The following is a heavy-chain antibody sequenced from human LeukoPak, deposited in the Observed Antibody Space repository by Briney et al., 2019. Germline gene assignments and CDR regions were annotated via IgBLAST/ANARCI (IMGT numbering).Heavy chain of an antibody. CDR1: GFTFDDYA. J-gene: IGHJ4*02. V-gene: IGHV3-9*01. CDR2: ISWNSGSI. CDR3: AKDTNLCGDYVEIDY. D-gene: IGHD4-17*01. Sequence: GRSLRLSCAASGFTFDDYAMHWVRQAPGKGLEWVSGISWNSGSIGYADSVKGRFTISRDNAKNSLYLQMNSLRAEDTALYYCAKDTNLCGDYVEIDYWGQGTLVTVSS.